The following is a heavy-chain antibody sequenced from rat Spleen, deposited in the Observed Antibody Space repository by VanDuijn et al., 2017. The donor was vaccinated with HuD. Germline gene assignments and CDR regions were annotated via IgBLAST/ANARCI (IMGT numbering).Heavy chain of an antibody. Sequence: EVQVVDHGGGLEQPGXXLKLSCXXXGFXXXIXXXAWXXXAPXXXLEGFASIRNGGGNNYYRDSVKGRFTISRDNANNTLNLQMDSLRSEDTATYYCARHPQLGTYWYFDFWGPGTMVTVSS. CDR1: GFXXXIXX. D-gene: IGHD3-4*01. J-gene: IGHJ1*01. CDR2: IRNGGGNN. V-gene: IGHV5S13*01. CDR3: ARHPQLGTYWYFDF.